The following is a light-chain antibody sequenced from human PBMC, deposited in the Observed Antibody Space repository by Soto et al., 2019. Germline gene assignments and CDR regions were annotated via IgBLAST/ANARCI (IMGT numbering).Light chain of an antibody. J-gene: IGKJ1*01. Sequence: EIVLTQSPGTLSLSPGETATLSCRAVQILSSSHLAWYQQKPGQAPRLLIYGASSRAAGIPDRFSGTGSGTVFTLTISRLEPEDFAVYYCQQYGSSPTWTFGQGTKVDIK. CDR1: QILSSSH. CDR2: GAS. CDR3: QQYGSSPTWT. V-gene: IGKV3-20*01.